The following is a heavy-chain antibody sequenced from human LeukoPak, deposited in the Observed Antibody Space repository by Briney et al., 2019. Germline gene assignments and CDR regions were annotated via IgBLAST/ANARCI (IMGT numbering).Heavy chain of an antibody. CDR1: GYSFNNYW. Sequence: GESLKISCKGSGYSFNNYWIGWVRQMPGKGLEWMGIIYPGDSDTRYSPSFQGQVTISADKSISTAYLQWSSLEASDTAMYYCAKILCSSSSCPFDYWGQGTLVTVSS. CDR2: IYPGDSDT. J-gene: IGHJ4*02. D-gene: IGHD2-2*01. V-gene: IGHV5-51*01. CDR3: AKILCSSSSCPFDY.